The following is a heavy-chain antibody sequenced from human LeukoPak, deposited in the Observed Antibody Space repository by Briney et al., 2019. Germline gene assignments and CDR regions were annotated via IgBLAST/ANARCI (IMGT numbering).Heavy chain of an antibody. D-gene: IGHD4-17*01. CDR2: ISSSGSTI. CDR1: GFTFCSYE. V-gene: IGHV3-48*03. Sequence: GGSLRLSCAASGFTFCSYEMNWVRQAPGKGLEWVSYISSSGSTIYYADSVKGRFTISRDNAKNSLYLQMNSLRAEDTAVYYCARDPSYGDYADYWGQGTLVTVSS. CDR3: ARDPSYGDYADY. J-gene: IGHJ4*02.